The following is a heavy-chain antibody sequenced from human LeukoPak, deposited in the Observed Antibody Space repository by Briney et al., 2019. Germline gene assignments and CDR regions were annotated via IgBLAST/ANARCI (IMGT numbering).Heavy chain of an antibody. J-gene: IGHJ4*02. Sequence: GGSLRLSCAASGFTVSSNYMSWVRQAPGKGLEWVSVMYSDGSTYYADSVRGRFTISRDNSKNTVYLQMKNLRAEDMAVYYCAKDGPDGFDYWGQGTLVTVSS. CDR1: GFTVSSNY. CDR3: AKDGPDGFDY. CDR2: MYSDGST. V-gene: IGHV3-53*01.